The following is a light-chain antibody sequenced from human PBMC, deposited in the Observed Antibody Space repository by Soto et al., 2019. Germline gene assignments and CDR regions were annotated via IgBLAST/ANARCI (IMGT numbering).Light chain of an antibody. V-gene: IGLV7-43*01. Sequence: QAVVTQEHSLTVSPGGTVTLTCASNTGAVTSGYFPNWFQQKPGQAPRVLIYSTSNKHSWTPARFSGSLLGGKAALTVSGLQTEDEAEYYCLLYYDAAWVFGGGTKLTVL. CDR1: TGAVTSGYF. J-gene: IGLJ3*02. CDR3: LLYYDAAWV. CDR2: STS.